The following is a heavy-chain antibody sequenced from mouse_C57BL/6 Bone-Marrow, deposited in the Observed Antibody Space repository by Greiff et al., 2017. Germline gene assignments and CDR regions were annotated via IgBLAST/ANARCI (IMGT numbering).Heavy chain of an antibody. CDR2: IYPGSGNT. J-gene: IGHJ2*01. D-gene: IGHD4-1*01. CDR1: GYTFTDYY. V-gene: IGHV1-76*01. Sequence: VKLMESGAELVRPGASVKLSCKASGYTFTDYYINWVKQRPGQGLEWIARIYPGSGNTYYNEKFKGKATLTAEKSSSTAYMQLSSLTSEDSAVYFCARELGLGFDYWGQGTTLTVSS. CDR3: ARELGLGFDY.